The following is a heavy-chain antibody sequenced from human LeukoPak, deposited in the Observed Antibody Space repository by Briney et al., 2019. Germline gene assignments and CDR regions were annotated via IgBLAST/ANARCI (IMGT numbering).Heavy chain of an antibody. V-gene: IGHV5-51*01. J-gene: IGHJ4*02. Sequence: GESLQISCYGSGYSFTNYWIAWVRRMPGKGLEWMGIIYPGDSDTRYSPSFQGKVTISADKSISTAYLQWNSLKASDTAMYYCARRHKRGAYSYGVDYWGQGTLVTVSS. CDR3: ARRHKRGAYSYGVDY. CDR1: GYSFTNYW. CDR2: IYPGDSDT. D-gene: IGHD5-18*01.